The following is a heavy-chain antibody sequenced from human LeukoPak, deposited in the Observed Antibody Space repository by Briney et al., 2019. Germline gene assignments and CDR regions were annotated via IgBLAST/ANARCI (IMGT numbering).Heavy chain of an antibody. CDR1: GFSLSNYA. J-gene: IGHJ4*02. CDR3: ATVSEY. Sequence: GGSLRLSCVVSGFSLSNYAMSWVRQAPGKGLVWVSGINNDGTATYYADSVKGRFTISRDNAKNTVYLQMNGLRAEDTTVYYCATVSEYWGQGTLVTVSS. V-gene: IGHV3-74*01. CDR2: INNDGTAT.